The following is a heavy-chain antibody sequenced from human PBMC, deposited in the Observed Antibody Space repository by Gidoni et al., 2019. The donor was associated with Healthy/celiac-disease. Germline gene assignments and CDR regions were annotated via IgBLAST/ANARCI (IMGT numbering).Heavy chain of an antibody. CDR2: IYYSGST. J-gene: IGHJ5*02. V-gene: IGHV4-59*01. CDR3: ARGNCSGGSCYSWFDP. Sequence: QVQLQESGPGLVKPSETLSLTCTVPGGSISSYYWSWIRPPPGKGLEWIWYIYYSGSTNYNPSLKSRVTISVDTSKNQFSLKLSSVTAADTAVYYCARGNCSGGSCYSWFDPWGQGTLVTVSS. CDR1: GGSISSYY. D-gene: IGHD2-15*01.